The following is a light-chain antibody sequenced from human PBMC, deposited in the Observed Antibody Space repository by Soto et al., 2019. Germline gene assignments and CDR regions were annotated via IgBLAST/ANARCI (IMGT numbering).Light chain of an antibody. V-gene: IGKV3-11*01. J-gene: IGKJ2*01. CDR2: DSS. CDR1: QSVGNY. CDR3: KQRSSWPET. Sequence: EIILTRSPFTLSLSPGERATLPCRDSQSVGNYLAWYRQTPGQAPRLLIYDSSNRATGIPAKFSGGGSGTHFTLTINSLEPEDSAVYSCKQRSSWPETFGKGTKVDIK.